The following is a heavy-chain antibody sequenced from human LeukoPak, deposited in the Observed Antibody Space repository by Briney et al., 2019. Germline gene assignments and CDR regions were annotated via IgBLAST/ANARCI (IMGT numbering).Heavy chain of an antibody. CDR2: IKRETDGGTI. V-gene: IGHV3-15*01. CDR3: TTDRYYDNSELQFQH. CDR1: GFTLNNAW. D-gene: IGHD3-22*01. J-gene: IGHJ1*01. Sequence: SGGSLRLSCAASGFTLNNAWMSWVRQAPGKGLEWLGRIKRETDGGTIDYAAPVKGRFTISRDDSRNTLYLQMDSLKIEDTAVYYCTTDRYYDNSELQFQHWGQGTLVTVSS.